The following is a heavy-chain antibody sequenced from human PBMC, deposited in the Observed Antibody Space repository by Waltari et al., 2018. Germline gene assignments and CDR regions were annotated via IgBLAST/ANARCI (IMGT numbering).Heavy chain of an antibody. V-gene: IGHV3-48*02. CDR2: IGTSSSPI. CDR1: GFTFSSYC. J-gene: IGHJ4*02. D-gene: IGHD6-19*01. Sequence: EVQLVESGGGLVQPGGSLRLSCVASGFTFSSYCMNWVRQAPGEGLEWVSYIGTSSSPIYYADSVKGRFTISRDNARNSLYLQMNSLRDDDTAVYYCAGSIAVAGYSDYWGQGTLVTVSS. CDR3: AGSIAVAGYSDY.